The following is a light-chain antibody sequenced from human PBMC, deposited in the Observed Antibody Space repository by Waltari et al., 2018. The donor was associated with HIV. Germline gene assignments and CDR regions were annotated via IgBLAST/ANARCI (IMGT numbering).Light chain of an antibody. CDR3: ASWDDSLNGPV. CDR1: TSNIGRNT. J-gene: IGLJ2*01. V-gene: IGLV1-44*01. Sequence: QSVLTQPPSASGTPEQRVTISCSGSTSNIGRNTVTWFQHFPGTAPKVLIFGKNQRPSGVPARFSGSKSGTSASLAISGLQSEDEADYDCASWDDSLNGPVFGGGTKLTVV. CDR2: GKN.